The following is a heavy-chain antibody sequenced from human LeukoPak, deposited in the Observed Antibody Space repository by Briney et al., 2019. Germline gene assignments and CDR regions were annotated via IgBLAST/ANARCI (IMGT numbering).Heavy chain of an antibody. CDR2: IYYSGST. CDR1: GGSISSYY. J-gene: IGHJ6*02. Sequence: SETLSLTCTVSGGSISSYYWSWIRQPPGKGLEGIGDIYYSGSTNYNPSLTSQVTISVDTSKNQSSLKLSSVTAADTAVYYCASHRLDYGDYYYGMDVWGQGTTVTVSS. V-gene: IGHV4-59*08. D-gene: IGHD4-17*01. CDR3: ASHRLDYGDYYYGMDV.